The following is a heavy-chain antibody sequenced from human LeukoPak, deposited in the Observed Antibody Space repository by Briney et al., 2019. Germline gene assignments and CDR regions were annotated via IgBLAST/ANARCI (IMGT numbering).Heavy chain of an antibody. V-gene: IGHV1-69*13. CDR1: GGTFSSYA. CDR2: IIPIFGTA. J-gene: IGHJ6*02. Sequence: ASMKVSCKASGGTFSSYAISWVRQAPGQGLEWMGGIIPIFGTANYAQKFQGRVTITADESTSTAYMELSSLRPEDTAVYYCARDYVAYCGGDCYPPSRGGVDVWGQGTTVTVSS. CDR3: ARDYVAYCGGDCYPPSRGGVDV. D-gene: IGHD2-21*02.